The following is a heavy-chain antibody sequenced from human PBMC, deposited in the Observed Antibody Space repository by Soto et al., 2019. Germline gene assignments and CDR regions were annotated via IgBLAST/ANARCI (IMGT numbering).Heavy chain of an antibody. J-gene: IGHJ6*02. D-gene: IGHD3-3*01. CDR2: INHSGST. Sequence: SETLSLTCAVYGGSFSGYYWSWIRQPPGKGLEWIGEINHSGSTNYNPSLKSRVTISVDTSKNQFSLKLSSVTAADTAVYYCASRPYYDFWSGYYPSRAREGVPNNYYYYYGMDVWGQGTTVTVSS. CDR3: ASRPYYDFWSGYYPSRAREGVPNNYYYYYGMDV. V-gene: IGHV4-34*01. CDR1: GGSFSGYY.